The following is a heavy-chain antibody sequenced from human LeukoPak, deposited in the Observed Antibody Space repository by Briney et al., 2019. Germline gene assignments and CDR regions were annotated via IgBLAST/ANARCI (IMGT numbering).Heavy chain of an antibody. CDR2: IYYTGST. Sequence: SETLSLTCTVSGGSISSSDYYWGWIRQPPGKGLEWIGSIYYTGSTYYNPSLKSQVTISVDTSKNQFSLKLSSVTAADTAVYYCARAVSEADLNWFDPWGQGTLVTVSS. D-gene: IGHD3-3*01. CDR1: GGSISSSDYY. V-gene: IGHV4-39*07. CDR3: ARAVSEADLNWFDP. J-gene: IGHJ5*02.